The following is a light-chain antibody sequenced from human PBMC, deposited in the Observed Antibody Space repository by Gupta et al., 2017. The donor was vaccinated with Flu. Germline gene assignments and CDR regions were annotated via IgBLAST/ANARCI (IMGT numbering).Light chain of an antibody. CDR3: QSYDISLKEPF. CDR1: DSNIGGGYD. J-gene: IGLJ2*01. CDR2: ADF. V-gene: IGLV1-40*01. Sequence: QSVLTQPPSVSGAPGQSVTISCTGSDSNIGGGYDVHWYQVLPGTAPKLLISADFNRPSGVPDRFSGSRSGPSVSLTITGLQAEDEGVYYCQSYDISLKEPFFGGGTKVTVL.